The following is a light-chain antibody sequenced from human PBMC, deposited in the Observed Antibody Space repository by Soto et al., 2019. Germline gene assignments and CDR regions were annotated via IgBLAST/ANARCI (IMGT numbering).Light chain of an antibody. CDR3: QQYGNWRT. CDR1: QSVSSN. J-gene: IGKJ1*01. V-gene: IGKV3-15*01. Sequence: EIVMTQSPATLSVSPGERATLSCRASQSVSSNLAWYQQKPGQAPRLLIYGASTRATGSPARFSGSGSGTEFTLTISSLQSEDFAVYYCQQYGNWRTFGQGTKVEIK. CDR2: GAS.